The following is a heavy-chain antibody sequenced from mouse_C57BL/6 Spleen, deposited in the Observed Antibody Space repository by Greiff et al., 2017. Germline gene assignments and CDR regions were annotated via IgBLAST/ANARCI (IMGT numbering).Heavy chain of an antibody. CDR1: GYTFTSYW. D-gene: IGHD1-1*01. V-gene: IGHV1-74*01. Sequence: QVQLQQPGAELVKPGASVTVSCKASGYTFTSYWMHWVKQRPGQGLEWIGRIHPSDSDTNYNQKFKGKATLTVDKSSSTAYMQLSSLTSEDSAVSYCAINRISHAYYFDYWGQGTTLTVSS. J-gene: IGHJ2*01. CDR3: AINRISHAYYFDY. CDR2: IHPSDSDT.